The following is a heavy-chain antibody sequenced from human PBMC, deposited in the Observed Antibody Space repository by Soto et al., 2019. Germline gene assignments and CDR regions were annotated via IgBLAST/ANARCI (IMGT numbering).Heavy chain of an antibody. CDR2: ITLTGTNA. Sequence: EVQLVESGGGLVRPGGSLRLSCTASGFSFSDDSFNWVRQAPGKGLEWVPSITLTGTNAYYADSVKGRFTISKDSADNSLILQMTSLRAEDTAVYHCARARGNDWYSDYWGQGTLVTVSS. V-gene: IGHV3-21*02. CDR1: GFSFSDDS. D-gene: IGHD2-21*02. CDR3: ARARGNDWYSDY. J-gene: IGHJ4*02.